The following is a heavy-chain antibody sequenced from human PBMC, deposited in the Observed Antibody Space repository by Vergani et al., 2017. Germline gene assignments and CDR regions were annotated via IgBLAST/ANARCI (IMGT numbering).Heavy chain of an antibody. CDR1: GFTSAGYA. D-gene: IGHD6-6*01. Sequence: EVQLEESGGGLVLPGRSLRLSCVASGFTSAGYAMHWVRQAPGKGLERVSGISWNCNSIGYADSVKGRFTISRDNAKNSLYLQMNSLRAEDTALYYCAKDLGTSSGGGWFDPWGQGTLVTVSS. CDR2: ISWNCNSI. J-gene: IGHJ5*02. CDR3: AKDLGTSSGGGWFDP. V-gene: IGHV3-9*02.